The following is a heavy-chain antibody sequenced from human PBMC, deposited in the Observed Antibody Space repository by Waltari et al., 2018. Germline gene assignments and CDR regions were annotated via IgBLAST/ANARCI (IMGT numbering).Heavy chain of an antibody. J-gene: IGHJ4*02. V-gene: IGHV3-21*01. CDR3: ATGGWGFYLDY. D-gene: IGHD7-27*01. Sequence: EVHLVESGGGLVKPGGSLRLSCAASGFSFSDYSMNWVRQAPGKGLECVSSISSSSGYTHYADSVKGRFTISRDNAKNSLYLQMNSLRAEDTAVYYCATGGWGFYLDYWGQGTLVTVSS. CDR2: ISSSSGYT. CDR1: GFSFSDYS.